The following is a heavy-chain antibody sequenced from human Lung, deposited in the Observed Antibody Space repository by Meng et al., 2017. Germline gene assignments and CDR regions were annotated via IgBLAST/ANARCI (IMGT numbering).Heavy chain of an antibody. J-gene: IGHJ4*02. V-gene: IGHV3-23*01. D-gene: IGHD1-7*01. CDR1: GFTFSSAA. CDR3: TKDLQTTY. Sequence: GESLKISCAASGFTFSSAALGWVRQAPGKGLEWVSVISSCGGNSFYADSVKGRFTITRDNSKDSLYLQMNSVRAEDTAVYYCTKDLQTTYWGQGTLVTVSS. CDR2: ISSCGGNS.